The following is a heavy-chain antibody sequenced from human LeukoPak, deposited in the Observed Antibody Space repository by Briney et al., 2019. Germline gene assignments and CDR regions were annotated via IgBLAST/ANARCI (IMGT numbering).Heavy chain of an antibody. CDR1: GGSFSGYY. Sequence: PSETLSLTCAVYGGSFSGYYWSWIRQPPGKGLEWIGEINHSGSTNYNPSLKSRVTISVDASKNQFSLKLSSVTAADTAVYYCARLRTYSSGWYIGRNYFDYWGQGTLVTVSS. CDR3: ARLRTYSSGWYIGRNYFDY. J-gene: IGHJ4*02. D-gene: IGHD6-19*01. CDR2: INHSGST. V-gene: IGHV4-34*01.